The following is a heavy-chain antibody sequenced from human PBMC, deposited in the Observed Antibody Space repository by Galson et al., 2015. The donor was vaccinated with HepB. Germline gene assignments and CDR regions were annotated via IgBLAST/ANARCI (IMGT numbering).Heavy chain of an antibody. CDR1: GGTFSNYA. CDR3: TRGGEMATILGGGAFDI. V-gene: IGHV1-69*06. D-gene: IGHD5-24*01. J-gene: IGHJ3*02. Sequence: SVKVPCKASGGTFSNYAISWVRQAPGQGLEWMGGIIPIFGTRNYARNFQGRVTITADKSTSTAYMELSSLRSEDTAVYYCTRGGEMATILGGGAFDIWGQGTMITVSA. CDR2: IIPIFGTR.